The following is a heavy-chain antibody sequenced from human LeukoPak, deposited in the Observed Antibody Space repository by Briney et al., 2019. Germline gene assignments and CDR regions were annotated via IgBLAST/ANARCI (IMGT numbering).Heavy chain of an antibody. CDR3: VRDGEVIIKPAASFPHDAFDI. J-gene: IGHJ3*02. CDR1: GYTFTSYY. CDR2: INPSGGRT. Sequence: EASVKVSCKASGYTFTSYYMHWVRQAPGQGLEWMGIINPSGGRTNYAPKFQGRVTMTRDTATSTVYMELSSLRPEDTAVYYCVRDGEVIIKPAASFPHDAFDIWGQGTMVIVSS. D-gene: IGHD3-10*01. V-gene: IGHV1-46*01.